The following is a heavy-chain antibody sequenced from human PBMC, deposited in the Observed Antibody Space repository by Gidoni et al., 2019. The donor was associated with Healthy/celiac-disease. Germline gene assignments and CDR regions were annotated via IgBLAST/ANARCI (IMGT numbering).Heavy chain of an antibody. V-gene: IGHV1-69*06. D-gene: IGHD3-10*01. Sequence: QVQLVQSGAEVTKPGSSVKVSCKASGGTFSSYAISWVRQAPGQGLEWMGGIIPIFGTANYAQKFQGRVTITADKSTSTAYMELSSLRSEDTAVYYCARNVLLWFGELSTYNYYGMDVWGQGTTVTVSS. J-gene: IGHJ6*02. CDR1: GGTFSSYA. CDR2: IIPIFGTA. CDR3: ARNVLLWFGELSTYNYYGMDV.